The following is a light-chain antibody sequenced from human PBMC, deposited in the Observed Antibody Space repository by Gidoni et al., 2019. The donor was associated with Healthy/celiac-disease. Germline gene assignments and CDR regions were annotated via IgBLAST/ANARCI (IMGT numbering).Light chain of an antibody. V-gene: IGKV2-28*01. J-gene: IGKJ1*01. CDR3: IQALQTPWA. CDR2: LGS. Sequence: DIVMTQCPLSLPVTPGEPASISCRSSQSLLHSNGYNYLDCYLQKPGQSPQLLIYLGSNRASGVPDRFSGCGSGTDFTLKISRVEAEDVGVYYCIQALQTPWAFGQGTKVEIK. CDR1: QSLLHSNGYNY.